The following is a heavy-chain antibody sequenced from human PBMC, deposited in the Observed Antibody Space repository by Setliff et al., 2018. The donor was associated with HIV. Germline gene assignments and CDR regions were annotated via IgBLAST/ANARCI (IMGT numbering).Heavy chain of an antibody. D-gene: IGHD1-26*01. CDR1: GGSVDSRHYY. J-gene: IGHJ3*02. V-gene: IGHV4-39*02. Sequence: SETLSLTCAVSGGSVDSRHYYWGWIRQPPGKGLEWIGNILYGGTTYYTPSLKSRVSISVDTSRNQFSLKLSSVTAADTAVYYCAREGTYSGTYWVRRVASFDIWGQGTMVTVSS. CDR3: AREGTYSGTYWVRRVASFDI. CDR2: ILYGGTT.